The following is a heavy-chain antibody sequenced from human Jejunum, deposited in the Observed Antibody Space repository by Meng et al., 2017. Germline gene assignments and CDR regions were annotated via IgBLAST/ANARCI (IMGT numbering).Heavy chain of an antibody. J-gene: IGHJ4*02. Sequence: QVHLVESGVGSVKPGGSLRLSCAASAFTFSDYYMGWIRQAPGKGLEWVSYIGSSGSPIYYADSVRGRFTISRDNAKNSLFLQMNSLRGDDTAVYYCVASAIVATDYWGQGTLVTVSS. CDR3: VASAIVATDY. V-gene: IGHV3-11*01. CDR1: AFTFSDYY. CDR2: IGSSGSPI. D-gene: IGHD2/OR15-2a*01.